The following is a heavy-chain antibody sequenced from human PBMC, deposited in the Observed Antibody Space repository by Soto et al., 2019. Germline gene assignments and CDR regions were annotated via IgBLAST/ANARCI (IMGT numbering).Heavy chain of an antibody. CDR2: INPNSGGT. J-gene: IGHJ5*02. CDR3: AREGFDEYSSTRNWFDP. D-gene: IGHD6-6*01. Sequence: ASVKVSCKASGYTFTGYYMHWVRQAPGQGLEWMGWINPNSGGTNYAQKFQGWVTMTRDTSISTAYMKLSRLRSDDTAVYYCAREGFDEYSSTRNWFDPWGQGTLVTVSS. V-gene: IGHV1-2*04. CDR1: GYTFTGYY.